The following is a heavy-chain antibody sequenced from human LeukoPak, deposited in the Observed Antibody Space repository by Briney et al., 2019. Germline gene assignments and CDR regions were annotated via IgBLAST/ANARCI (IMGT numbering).Heavy chain of an antibody. CDR2: INHSGST. Sequence: SETLSLTCAVYGGSFSGYYWSWIRQPPGKGLEWIGEINHSGSTNYNPSLKSRVTISVDTSKNQFSLKLSSMTAADTAVYYCARVQGYCSGGSCYFYYYYGMDVWGQGTTVTVSS. CDR1: GGSFSGYY. CDR3: ARVQGYCSGGSCYFYYYYGMDV. J-gene: IGHJ6*02. V-gene: IGHV4-34*01. D-gene: IGHD2-15*01.